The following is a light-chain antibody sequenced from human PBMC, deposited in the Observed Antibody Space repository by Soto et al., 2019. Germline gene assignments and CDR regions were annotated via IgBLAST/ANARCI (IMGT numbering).Light chain of an antibody. J-gene: IGKJ5*01. CDR1: QTISSW. CDR3: QKRNSYPIT. V-gene: IGKV1-5*03. CDR2: KAS. Sequence: DLKTTQSPSTLSPSVVPRDTITYRASQTISSWLAWYQQKPGKAPKLLIYKASTLKSGVPSRFSGSGSGTEFTLTISSLQPEDFATYYCQKRNSYPITFGQGTRLEIK.